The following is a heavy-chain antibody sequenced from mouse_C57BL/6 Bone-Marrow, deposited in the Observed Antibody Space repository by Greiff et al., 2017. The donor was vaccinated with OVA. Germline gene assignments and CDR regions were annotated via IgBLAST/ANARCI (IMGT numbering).Heavy chain of an antibody. CDR3: AREDYYGRDY. V-gene: IGHV1-61*01. Sequence: QVQLQQPGAELVRPGSSVKLSCKASGYTFTSYWMDWVKQRPGQGLEWIGNIYPSDSETHYNQKFKDKATLTVDKSSSTAYMQLSSLTSEDSAVYFCAREDYYGRDYWGQGTTLTVSS. CDR1: GYTFTSYW. D-gene: IGHD1-1*01. CDR2: IYPSDSET. J-gene: IGHJ2*01.